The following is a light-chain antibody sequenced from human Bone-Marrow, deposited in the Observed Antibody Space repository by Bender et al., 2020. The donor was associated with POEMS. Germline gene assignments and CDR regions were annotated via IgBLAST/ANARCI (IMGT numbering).Light chain of an antibody. J-gene: IGLJ2*01. Sequence: QSVLTQPPSVSGAPGQRVTISCSGGSSNIGADYDVHWYQQLPGAAPKLLIYSNTIRPSGVPDRFSGSKSGTSASLAISGLRSEDEADYYCATWDDSLSGWVFGGGTKLTVL. CDR1: SSNIGADYD. V-gene: IGLV1-40*01. CDR2: SNT. CDR3: ATWDDSLSGWV.